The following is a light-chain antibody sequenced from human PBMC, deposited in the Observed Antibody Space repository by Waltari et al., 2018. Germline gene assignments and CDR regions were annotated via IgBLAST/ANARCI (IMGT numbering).Light chain of an antibody. CDR2: EVT. J-gene: IGLJ1*01. CDR3: SSYTTSRTYV. CDR1: NSYVGRYNF. Sequence: QSALTQPASVSGSPGQSITISCTGTNSYVGRYNFVSWYQQHPGEAPKLMIFEVTNRPSGVSNRFSGSKSGNTASLIISGLQGEDEADYYCSSYTTSRTYVFGTGTKVTVL. V-gene: IGLV2-14*01.